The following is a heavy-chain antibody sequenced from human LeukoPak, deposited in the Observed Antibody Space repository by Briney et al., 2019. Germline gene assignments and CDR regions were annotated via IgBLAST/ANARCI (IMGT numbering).Heavy chain of an antibody. V-gene: IGHV4-31*03. Sequence: SETLSLTCTVSGGSISSGGYYWSWIRQHPGKGLEWIGYIYYSGSTYYNPSLKSRVTISVDTSKNQFSLKLSSVTAADTAVYYCARGRLTKTNSMIVTPDAFDIWGQGTMVTVSS. CDR1: GGSISSGGYY. CDR2: IYYSGST. CDR3: ARGRLTKTNSMIVTPDAFDI. D-gene: IGHD3-22*01. J-gene: IGHJ3*02.